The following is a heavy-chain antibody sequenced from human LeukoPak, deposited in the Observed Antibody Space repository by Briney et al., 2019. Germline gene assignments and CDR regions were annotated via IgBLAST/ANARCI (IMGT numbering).Heavy chain of an antibody. V-gene: IGHV3-33*01. CDR2: IWYDGSNK. CDR1: GFTFSSYG. D-gene: IGHD2-2*01. Sequence: GGSLRLSCAASGFTFSSYGMHWVRQAPGKGLEWVAVIWYDGSNKYYADSVKGRFTISRDNAMNTLYLQMNSLRAEDTAVYYCAREDIVVVPAALGPGAFDIWGQGTMVTVSS. J-gene: IGHJ3*02. CDR3: AREDIVVVPAALGPGAFDI.